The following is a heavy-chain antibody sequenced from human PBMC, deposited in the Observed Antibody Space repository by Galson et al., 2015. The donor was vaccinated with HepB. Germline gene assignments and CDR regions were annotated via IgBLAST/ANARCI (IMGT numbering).Heavy chain of an antibody. J-gene: IGHJ2*01. CDR2: IYLDDSK. Sequence: PALVTPTPTLTLTCSFSGLSLTTSGVTVAWIRQPPGKALEWLAHIYLDDSKRYSPSLENRLPITKDTSKNQVVFTMTNMAPVDTATYYCAHRRDPYCATTGCWGGDWNFDLWGRGTLVTFSS. CDR1: GLSLTTSGVT. V-gene: IGHV2-5*02. D-gene: IGHD2-2*01. CDR3: AHRRDPYCATTGCWGGDWNFDL.